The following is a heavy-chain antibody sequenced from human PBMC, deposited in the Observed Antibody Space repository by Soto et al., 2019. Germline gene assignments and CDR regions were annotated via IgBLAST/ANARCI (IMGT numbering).Heavy chain of an antibody. V-gene: IGHV1-69*06. CDR2: IIPIFGTA. CDR1: GGTFSSYA. Sequence: QVQLVQSGAEVKKPGSSVKVSCKASGGTFSSYAIRWVRQAPGQGLEWMGGIIPIFGTANYAQKFQGRVTITADKSTSTAYMELSSLRSEDTAVYYCARGRDYDRSGYYLTVYYFDYWGQGTLVTVSS. D-gene: IGHD3-22*01. J-gene: IGHJ4*02. CDR3: ARGRDYDRSGYYLTVYYFDY.